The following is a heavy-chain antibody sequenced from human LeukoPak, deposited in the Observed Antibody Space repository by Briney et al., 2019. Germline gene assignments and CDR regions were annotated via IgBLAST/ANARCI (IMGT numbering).Heavy chain of an antibody. CDR2: INPNSGGT. CDR1: GYTFTGHY. D-gene: IGHD3-22*01. CDR3: ARDRIVVVITTVSLGY. Sequence: VASVKVSCKASGYTFTGHYMHRVRQAPGQGLEWMGRINPNSGGTNYAQKFQGRVTMTRDTSISTAYMELSRLRSDDTAVYYCARDRIVVVITTVSLGYWGQGTLVTVSS. V-gene: IGHV1-2*06. J-gene: IGHJ4*02.